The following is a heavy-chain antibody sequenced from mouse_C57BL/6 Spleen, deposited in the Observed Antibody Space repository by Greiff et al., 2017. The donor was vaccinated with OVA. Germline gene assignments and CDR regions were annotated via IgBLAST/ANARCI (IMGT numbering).Heavy chain of an antibody. D-gene: IGHD2-3*01. CDR1: GYTFTDYN. V-gene: IGHV1-18*01. CDR3: ARNDDGYYHVFAY. Sequence: VQLQQSGPELVKPGASVKIPCKASGYTFTDYNMDWVKQSHGKSLEWIGDINPNNGGTIYNQKFKGKATLTVDKSSSTAYMELRSLTSEDTAVDYCARNDDGYYHVFAYWGQGTLVTVSA. J-gene: IGHJ3*01. CDR2: INPNNGGT.